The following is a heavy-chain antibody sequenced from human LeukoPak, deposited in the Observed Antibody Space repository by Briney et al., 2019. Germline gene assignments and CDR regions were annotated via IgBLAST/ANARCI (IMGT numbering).Heavy chain of an antibody. CDR3: ARMATNLPVFDY. D-gene: IGHD5-12*01. J-gene: IGHJ4*02. V-gene: IGHV3-66*01. Sequence: PGGSLRLSCTASGFTVSGNYMSWVRQAPGKGLEWVSVIYLDGTTYYADSVKGRFTISRDNSKNTLYLQMNSLRAEDTAVYYCARMATNLPVFDYWGQGTLVTVSS. CDR1: GFTVSGNY. CDR2: IYLDGTT.